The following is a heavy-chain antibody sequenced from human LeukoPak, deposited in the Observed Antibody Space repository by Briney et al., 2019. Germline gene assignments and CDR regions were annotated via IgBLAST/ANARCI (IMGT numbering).Heavy chain of an antibody. CDR3: ARDEAAAGDDY. CDR1: GYTFTSYY. Sequence: ASVKVSCKASGYTFTSYYMHWVRQAPGQGLEWMGIINPSGGSTSYAQKFQGRATMTRDTSTSTVYMELSSLRSEDTAVYYCARDEAAAGDDYWGQGTLVTVSS. D-gene: IGHD6-13*01. J-gene: IGHJ4*02. CDR2: INPSGGST. V-gene: IGHV1-46*01.